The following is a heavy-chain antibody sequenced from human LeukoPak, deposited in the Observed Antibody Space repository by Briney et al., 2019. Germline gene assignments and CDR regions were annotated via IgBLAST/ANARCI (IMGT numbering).Heavy chain of an antibody. CDR1: GFTFSSYA. D-gene: IGHD6-13*01. CDR3: ARQVSSWKYYFDY. J-gene: IGHJ4*02. CDR2: ISYDGSNK. V-gene: IGHV3-30-3*01. Sequence: PGGSLRLSCAASGFTFSSYAMHWVRQAPGKGLEWVAVISYDGSNKYYADSVKGRFTISGDNSKNTLYLQMNSLRAEDTAVYYCARQVSSWKYYFDYWGQGTLVTVSS.